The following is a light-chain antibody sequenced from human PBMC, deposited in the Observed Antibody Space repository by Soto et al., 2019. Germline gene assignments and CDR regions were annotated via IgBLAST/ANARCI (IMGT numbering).Light chain of an antibody. CDR3: QQYNSYPWT. J-gene: IGKJ1*01. Sequence: DIQMTQSPSPLSASVGDRVTITCRSTQSTSNWLAWHQQKSGRAPKVLIYKASRLQSGVPSRFSVSGSVTDFTLTNSSLQPDDFAPDYCQQYNSYPWTFGQGTKVEIK. CDR2: KAS. V-gene: IGKV1-5*03. CDR1: QSTSNW.